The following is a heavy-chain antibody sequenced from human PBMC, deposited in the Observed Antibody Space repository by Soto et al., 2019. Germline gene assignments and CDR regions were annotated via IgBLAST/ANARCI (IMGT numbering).Heavy chain of an antibody. CDR2: IYPGDSDT. CDR3: ARHLGYCSSTSCHSPWFDP. Sequence: GESLKISCKGSGYTFTNYWIGWVRLMPGKGLEWMGIIYPGDSDTRYSPSFQGQVTISADKSISTAYLQWSSLRASDTAMYYCARHLGYCSSTSCHSPWFDPWGQGTLVTVSS. J-gene: IGHJ5*02. CDR1: GYTFTNYW. V-gene: IGHV5-51*01. D-gene: IGHD2-2*02.